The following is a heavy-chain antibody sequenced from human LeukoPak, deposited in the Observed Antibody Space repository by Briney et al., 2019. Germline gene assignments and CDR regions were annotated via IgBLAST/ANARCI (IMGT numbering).Heavy chain of an antibody. V-gene: IGHV1-18*01. CDR1: GYTITSYG. CDR3: ARDRAGGGYEETTVPFDI. D-gene: IGHD5-12*01. Sequence: ASVKVSCTASGYTITSYGISWVRQAPGQGLEGLGGVTCYNGSTNYARNLKGRVTMTTDTSTSTAYMELRSLRSDDAAVYYCARDRAGGGYEETTVPFDIWGQGTMVTVSS. CDR2: VTCYNGST. J-gene: IGHJ3*02.